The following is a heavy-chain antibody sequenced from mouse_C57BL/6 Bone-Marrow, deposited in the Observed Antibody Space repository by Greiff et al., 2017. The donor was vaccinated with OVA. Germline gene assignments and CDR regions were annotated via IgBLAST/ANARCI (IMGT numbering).Heavy chain of an antibody. Sequence: VKQRPGQGLEWIGEIDPSDSYTNYNQKFKGKSTLTVDKSSSTAYMQLSSLTSEDSAVYYCAREGEGYWGQGTTLTVSS. CDR2: IDPSDSYT. V-gene: IGHV1-69*01. CDR3: AREGEGY. J-gene: IGHJ2*01.